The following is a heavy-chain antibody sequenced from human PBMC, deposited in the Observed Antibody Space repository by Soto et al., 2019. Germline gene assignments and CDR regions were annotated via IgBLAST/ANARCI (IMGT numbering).Heavy chain of an antibody. D-gene: IGHD3-10*01. J-gene: IGHJ5*02. CDR3: ARARGAGTYLNWFGP. CDR1: GYTFSTYA. V-gene: IGHV1-3*01. CDR2: INADNGDT. Sequence: ASVKVSCQASGYTFSTYAMHWLRQAPGQRLEWMGWINADNGDTTYSQRFQDRVTTTRDTSVSTAYMELSSLTSEDTAVYYCARARGAGTYLNWFGPWGQGTLVTVS.